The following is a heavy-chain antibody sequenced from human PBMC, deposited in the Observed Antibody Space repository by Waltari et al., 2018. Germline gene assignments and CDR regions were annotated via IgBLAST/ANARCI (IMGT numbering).Heavy chain of an antibody. CDR3: ARCRGAVEGDEYYVDY. CDR2: SKPKSGGE. V-gene: IGHV1-2*02. CDR1: GYTFTGYY. J-gene: IGHJ4*02. Sequence: QVQLVQSGAEVKKPGASVKVSCKASGYTFTGYYMHWVRPAPGQGLEWMGGSKPKSGGEKEGKKVQGRVTTTRETSISTAYMELSRLRSDDTAVDEWARCRGAVEGDEYYVDYWGQGTLVTVSS. D-gene: IGHD6-19*01.